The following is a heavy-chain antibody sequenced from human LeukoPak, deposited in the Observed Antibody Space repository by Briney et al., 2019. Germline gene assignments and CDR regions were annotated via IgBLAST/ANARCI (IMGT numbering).Heavy chain of an antibody. CDR3: ARSKCGDLSFDY. D-gene: IGHD7-27*01. Sequence: GASVKVSCKASGYTFTSYYMHWVRQAPGQGLEWMGMINPRGGSTSYAQKFQVRVTMTRDTSTSTVYMELSSLRSEDTAVYYCARSKCGDLSFDYWGQGTLVTVSS. V-gene: IGHV1-46*01. CDR2: INPRGGST. J-gene: IGHJ4*02. CDR1: GYTFTSYY.